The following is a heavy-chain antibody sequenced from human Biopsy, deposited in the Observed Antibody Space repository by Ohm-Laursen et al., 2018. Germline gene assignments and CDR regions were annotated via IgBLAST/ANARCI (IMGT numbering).Heavy chain of an antibody. CDR2: IYSSGST. CDR3: ARWTPEYDSSRYYLDAFDI. Sequence: GTLSLTCTVSGGSLSSYYWSWIRQPAGKGLEWIGSIYSSGSTNYNPSLKSRVTLSMDTSKRQFSLKLSFVTAADTAVYYCARWTPEYDSSRYYLDAFDIWGQGTKVTVSS. D-gene: IGHD3-22*01. J-gene: IGHJ3*02. CDR1: GGSLSSYY. V-gene: IGHV4-4*07.